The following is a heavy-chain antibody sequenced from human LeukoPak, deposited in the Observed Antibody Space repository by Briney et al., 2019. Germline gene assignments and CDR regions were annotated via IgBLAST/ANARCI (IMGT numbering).Heavy chain of an antibody. Sequence: GGSLRLSCAASGFTFSSYAMSWVRQAPGKGLEWVANIKQDGSEKYYVDSVKGRFTISRDNAKNSLYLQMNSLRAEDTAVYYCAREEGTYYDILTGNYYFDYWGQGTLVTVSS. CDR1: GFTFSSYA. CDR2: IKQDGSEK. D-gene: IGHD3-9*01. CDR3: AREEGTYYDILTGNYYFDY. V-gene: IGHV3-7*01. J-gene: IGHJ4*02.